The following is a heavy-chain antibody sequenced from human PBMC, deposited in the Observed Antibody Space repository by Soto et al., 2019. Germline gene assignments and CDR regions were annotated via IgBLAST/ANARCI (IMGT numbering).Heavy chain of an antibody. J-gene: IGHJ4*02. Sequence: EVQLVESGGGLVQPGGSLRLSCVVSGFTFSNYWMYWVRQAPGKGLVWVSQINSDGSTTTYADSVKGRFTISRDNAKNTLELQMSSLRAEDTGVYYCARTWATPDHWGQGTLVTVSS. V-gene: IGHV3-74*01. CDR1: GFTFSNYW. D-gene: IGHD5-12*01. CDR2: INSDGSTT. CDR3: ARTWATPDH.